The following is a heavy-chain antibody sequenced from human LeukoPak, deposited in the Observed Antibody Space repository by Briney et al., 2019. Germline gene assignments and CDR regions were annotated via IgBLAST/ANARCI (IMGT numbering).Heavy chain of an antibody. CDR1: GFTVSGKY. D-gene: IGHD4-11*01. CDR3: ARIPKTTYFDY. Sequence: GGSLRLSCAASGFTVSGKYMTWVRQAPGKGLEWVSVIYSGGSTDYADSVKGRFTISRDNSENTLHLQMNSLRAEDTAVYYCARIPKTTYFDYWGQGTLVTVSS. J-gene: IGHJ4*02. V-gene: IGHV3-53*01. CDR2: IYSGGST.